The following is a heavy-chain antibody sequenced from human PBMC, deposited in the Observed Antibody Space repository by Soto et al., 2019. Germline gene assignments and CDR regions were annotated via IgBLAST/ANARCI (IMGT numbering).Heavy chain of an antibody. CDR2: IYYSGST. Sequence: SETLSLTCTVSGGSFKSGSYSWSWIRQPPGKGLEWIGYIYYSGSTNYNPSLKSRVTISVDTSKNQFSLKLSSVTAADTAVYYCASDSGENWGHGTRDTVSS. V-gene: IGHV4-61*01. CDR1: GGSFKSGSYS. J-gene: IGHJ4*01. CDR3: ASDSGEN.